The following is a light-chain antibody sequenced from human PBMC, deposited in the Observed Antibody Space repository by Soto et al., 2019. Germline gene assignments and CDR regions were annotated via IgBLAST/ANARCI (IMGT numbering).Light chain of an antibody. CDR3: QQRREWPSN. J-gene: IGKJ4*01. V-gene: IGKV3-11*01. CDR1: QSVGTY. CDR2: DSS. Sequence: EIVLTQSPATLSLSPGERATLSCRASQSVGTYFAWYQQKPGQAPRLLIYDSSNRATGIPARFSGSGSGTDFTLTISSLEPEDFAVYYCQQRREWPSNFGGGTKVEIK.